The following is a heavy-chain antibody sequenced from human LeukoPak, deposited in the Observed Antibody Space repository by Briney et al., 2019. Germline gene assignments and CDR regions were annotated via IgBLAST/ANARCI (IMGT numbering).Heavy chain of an antibody. V-gene: IGHV3-9*01. D-gene: IGHD3-10*01. J-gene: IGHJ4*02. CDR3: AKDIRLVRGFGGLSD. Sequence: GGSLRLSCAASGFTFDDYAMHWVRQAPGKGLEWVSGISWNSGSIGYADSVKGRFTISRDNAKNSLYLQMNSLRAEDTALYYCAKDIRLVRGFGGLSDWGQGTLVTVSS. CDR1: GFTFDDYA. CDR2: ISWNSGSI.